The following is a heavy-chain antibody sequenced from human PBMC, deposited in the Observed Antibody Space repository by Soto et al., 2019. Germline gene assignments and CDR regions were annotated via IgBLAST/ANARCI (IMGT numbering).Heavy chain of an antibody. Sequence: SETLSLTCTVSGGSISSGGYYWSWIRQHPGKGLEWIGYIYYSGSTYYNPSLKSRVTISVDTSKNQFSLKLSSVTAADTAVYYCARDSSGYYQNWFDPWGQGTLVTVSS. J-gene: IGHJ5*02. V-gene: IGHV4-31*03. D-gene: IGHD3-22*01. CDR2: IYYSGST. CDR3: ARDSSGYYQNWFDP. CDR1: GGSISSGGYY.